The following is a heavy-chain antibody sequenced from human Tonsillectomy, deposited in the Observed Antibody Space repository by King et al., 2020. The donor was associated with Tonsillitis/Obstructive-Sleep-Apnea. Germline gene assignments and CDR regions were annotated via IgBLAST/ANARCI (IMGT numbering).Heavy chain of an antibody. V-gene: IGHV3-48*03. Sequence: QLVQSGGGLVQPGGSLRLSCAAPGITFSSYEMNWVRQAPGKGLEWVSYISCSGSIRYYADSVKGRFTISRDNAKNSLYLQMNSLRAEDTAVYYCARDPSCTNGVCLNYYYYMDVWGKGTTVTVSS. D-gene: IGHD2-8*01. J-gene: IGHJ6*03. CDR3: ARDPSCTNGVCLNYYYYMDV. CDR1: GITFSSYE. CDR2: ISCSGSIR.